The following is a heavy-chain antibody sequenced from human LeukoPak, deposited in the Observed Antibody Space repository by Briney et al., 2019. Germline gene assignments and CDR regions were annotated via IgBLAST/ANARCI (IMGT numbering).Heavy chain of an antibody. J-gene: IGHJ4*02. CDR3: ARMEGSGSPKSGYSFDY. D-gene: IGHD3-10*01. CDR2: IFYSGST. V-gene: IGHV4-39*01. CDR1: GGSISSSSDY. Sequence: SETLSLTCTVSGGSISSSSDYWGWVRQPPGKGLVYIGSIFYSGSTYYNPSLKSRVTISVDTSNNQFSLKLSSVTAADTAVYYCARMEGSGSPKSGYSFDYWGQGTLVTVSS.